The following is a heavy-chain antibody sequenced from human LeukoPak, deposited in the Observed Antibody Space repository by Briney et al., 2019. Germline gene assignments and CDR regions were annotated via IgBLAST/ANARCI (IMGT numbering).Heavy chain of an antibody. CDR3: AREMGVLRYFDWFSDAFDI. CDR1: GFTFDDYG. Sequence: GGSLRLSCAASGFTFDDYGMSWVRHAPGKGLEWVSGINWNGGSTVYADSVKGRFTISRGNAKNSLYLQMNSLRAEDTALYYCAREMGVLRYFDWFSDAFDIWGQGTMVTVSS. V-gene: IGHV3-20*04. CDR2: INWNGGST. J-gene: IGHJ3*02. D-gene: IGHD3-9*01.